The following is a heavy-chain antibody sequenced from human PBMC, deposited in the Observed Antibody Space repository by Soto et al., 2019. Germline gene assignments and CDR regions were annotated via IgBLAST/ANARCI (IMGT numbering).Heavy chain of an antibody. CDR1: GFTFSSYA. Sequence: GGSLGLSCAASGFTFSSYAMSWVRQAPGKGLEWVSAISGSGGSTYYADSVKGRFTISRDNSKNTLYLQMNSLRAEDTAVYYCAKEQSREYNHYYYYGMDVWGQGTTVTVSS. CDR3: AKEQSREYNHYYYYGMDV. J-gene: IGHJ6*02. V-gene: IGHV3-23*01. D-gene: IGHD5-18*01. CDR2: ISGSGGST.